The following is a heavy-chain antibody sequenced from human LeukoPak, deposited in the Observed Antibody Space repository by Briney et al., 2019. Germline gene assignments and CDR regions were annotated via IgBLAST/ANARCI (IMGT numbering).Heavy chain of an antibody. V-gene: IGHV1-69*05. D-gene: IGHD3-22*01. CDR3: ARESDSSGYSNWFDP. Sequence: GASVKVSCKASGGTFSSYAISWVRQAPGQGLEWMGGIIPIFGTANYAQKFQGRVTITTDESTSTAYMELSSLRSEDTAVYYCARESDSSGYSNWFDPWGQRTLVTVSS. CDR1: GGTFSSYA. CDR2: IIPIFGTA. J-gene: IGHJ5*02.